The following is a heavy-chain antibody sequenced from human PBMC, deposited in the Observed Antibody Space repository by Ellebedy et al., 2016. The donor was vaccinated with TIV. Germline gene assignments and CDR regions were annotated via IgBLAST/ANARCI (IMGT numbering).Heavy chain of an antibody. V-gene: IGHV1-8*02. D-gene: IGHD3-3*01. CDR3: ARGDNYDPLEY. Sequence: ASVKVSXXASGYTFTGYYVHWVRQAPGQGLEWMGWMNPNSAKIGYAQKFQGRVTMTRNTAISTAYMELSSLRSEDTAVYYCARGDNYDPLEYWGQGTLVTVSS. CDR1: GYTFTGYY. CDR2: MNPNSAKI. J-gene: IGHJ4*02.